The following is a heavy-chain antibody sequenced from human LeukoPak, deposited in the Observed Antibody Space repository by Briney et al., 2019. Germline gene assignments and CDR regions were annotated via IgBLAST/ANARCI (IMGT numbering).Heavy chain of an antibody. V-gene: IGHV3-21*01. D-gene: IGHD1-26*01. J-gene: IGHJ4*02. CDR2: ISSSSSYI. CDR3: ARAPVGARNYFDY. Sequence: GSLRLSCAASGFTFSSYSMNWVRQAPGKGLEWVSSISSSSSYIYYADSVKGRFTISRDNAKNSLYLQMNSLRAEDTAVYYCARAPVGARNYFDYWGQGTLVTVSS. CDR1: GFTFSSYS.